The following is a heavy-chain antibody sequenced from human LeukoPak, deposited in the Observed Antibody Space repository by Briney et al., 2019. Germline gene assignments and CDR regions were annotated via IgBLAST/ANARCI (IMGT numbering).Heavy chain of an antibody. CDR1: GYTFTRYG. CDR2: ISAYNGHT. J-gene: IGHJ6*02. CDR3: ARLDMDTDYYYGMDV. V-gene: IGHV1-18*01. D-gene: IGHD5-18*01. Sequence: WASVKVSCKASGYTFTRYGINRVRQAPGQGLEWMGWISAYNGHTNYAQKLQGRVTMTTDTSTSTAYMDLRSLRSDDTAVYYCARLDMDTDYYYGMDVWGQGTTVTVSS.